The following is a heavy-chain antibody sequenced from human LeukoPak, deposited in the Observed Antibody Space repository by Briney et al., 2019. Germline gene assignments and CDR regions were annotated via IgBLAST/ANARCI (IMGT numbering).Heavy chain of an antibody. CDR3: ATSKHQLVNYFDY. CDR1: GGSISSAYYY. V-gene: IGHV4-61*02. J-gene: IGHJ4*02. D-gene: IGHD6-13*01. CDR2: VDITGST. Sequence: SQTLSLTCTVSGGSISSAYYYWSWIRQPAGKGLEWIERVDITGSTNYNPSLNSRVTISVDTSRIQFSLRLSSVTAADTAVYYCATSKHQLVNYFDYWGQGTLVTVSS.